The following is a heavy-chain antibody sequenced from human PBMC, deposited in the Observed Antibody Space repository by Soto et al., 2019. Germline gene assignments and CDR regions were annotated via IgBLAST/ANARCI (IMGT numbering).Heavy chain of an antibody. D-gene: IGHD1-26*01. J-gene: IGHJ4*02. V-gene: IGHV3-74*01. CDR1: GFSFTSYW. CDR2: INTDGSST. CDR3: AKRELNRAGVFQ. Sequence: EVQLVESGGGLVQPGGSLRLSCAASGFSFTSYWMHWVRQAPGKGLVWVSRINTDGSSTSYADSVKGRFTISRDNAKNTRFLQMNSLRAEDTTIYYGAKRELNRAGVFQWGQGTVVSVSP.